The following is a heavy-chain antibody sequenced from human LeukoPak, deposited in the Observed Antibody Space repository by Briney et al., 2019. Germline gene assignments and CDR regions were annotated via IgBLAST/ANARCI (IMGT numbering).Heavy chain of an antibody. D-gene: IGHD3-22*01. CDR1: GGSISSYY. J-gene: IGHJ4*02. V-gene: IGHV4-59*01. Sequence: SETLSLTCTVSGGSISSYYWSWIRQPPGKGLEWIGYIYYSGSTNYNPSLKSRVTISVDTSKNQFSLKLSSVTAADTAVYYCARDSSGYFFFDYWGQGTLVTVSS. CDR3: ARDSSGYFFFDY. CDR2: IYYSGST.